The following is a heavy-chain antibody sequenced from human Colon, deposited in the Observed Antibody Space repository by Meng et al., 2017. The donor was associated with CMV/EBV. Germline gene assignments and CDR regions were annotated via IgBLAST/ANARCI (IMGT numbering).Heavy chain of an antibody. V-gene: IGHV4-4*07. CDR1: GAPITVYT. D-gene: IGHD3-10*01. J-gene: IGHJ4*02. CDR2: VYISGNT. Sequence: GQRRRPGPVPVQPSQPLPLTCPVSGAPITVYTRTWIRQPAGKRLEWIGRVYISGNTNHNPSLKSRVTMSMDTSKNQLSLNIRSVTAADTAVYYCARDSNLSGLAYWGQGTLVTVSS. CDR3: ARDSNLSGLAY.